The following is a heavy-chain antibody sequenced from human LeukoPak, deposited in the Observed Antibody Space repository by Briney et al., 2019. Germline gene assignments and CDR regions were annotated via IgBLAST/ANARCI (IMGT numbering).Heavy chain of an antibody. CDR1: GGSVSSGSYY. CDR3: ARAGGGYCGSTSCSSGYWFDS. CDR2: IYYSGST. J-gene: IGHJ5*01. V-gene: IGHV4-61*01. D-gene: IGHD2-2*01. Sequence: SETLSLTCTVSGGSVSSGSYYWSWIRQPPGKGLEWIGYIYYSGSTNYNPSLKSRVTISVDTSKNQFSLKLSSVTAADTAVYYCARAGGGYCGSTSCSSGYWFDSWGQGTLITVSS.